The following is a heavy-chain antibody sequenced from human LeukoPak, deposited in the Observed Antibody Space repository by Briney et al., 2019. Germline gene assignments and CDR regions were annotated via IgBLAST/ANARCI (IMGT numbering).Heavy chain of an antibody. CDR1: GFTFSSYA. CDR2: ISGSGGRT. V-gene: IGHV3-23*01. CDR3: AKVRHDILTGYYQGRFDY. Sequence: PGGSLRLSCAASGFTFSSYAMSWVRQTPGKGLEWVSAISGSGGRTFYADSVKGRFTISRDNSKNTLYLQMNSLRAEDTAVYYCAKVRHDILTGYYQGRFDYWGQGTLVTVSS. J-gene: IGHJ4*02. D-gene: IGHD3-9*01.